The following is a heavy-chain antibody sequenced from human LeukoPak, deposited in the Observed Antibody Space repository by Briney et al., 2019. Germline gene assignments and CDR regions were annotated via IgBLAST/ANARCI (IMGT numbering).Heavy chain of an antibody. J-gene: IGHJ5*02. Sequence: SETLSLTCTVSGGSISSGDYYWSWIRQPPGKGLEWIAYMYYSGSTYYNPSLKSRVTMPADTSKNQLSLKLSSVTAADTAVYYCARPYYYDSRIDPWGQGILVTVSS. CDR2: MYYSGST. CDR3: ARPYYYDSRIDP. CDR1: GGSISSGDYY. D-gene: IGHD3-22*01. V-gene: IGHV4-30-4*01.